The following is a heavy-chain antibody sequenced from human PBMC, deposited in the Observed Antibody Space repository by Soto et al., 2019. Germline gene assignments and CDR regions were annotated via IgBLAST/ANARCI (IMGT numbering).Heavy chain of an antibody. CDR1: GFTFSSYA. CDR2: ISYDGSNK. Sequence: GGSLRLSCAASGFTFSSYALHWVRQAPGKGLEWVAVISYDGSNKYYADSVKGRFTISRDNSKNTLYLQMNSLRLEDTAVYYCARVWGGAFDIWGQGTMVTVSS. V-gene: IGHV3-30-3*01. J-gene: IGHJ3*02. CDR3: ARVWGGAFDI. D-gene: IGHD3-10*01.